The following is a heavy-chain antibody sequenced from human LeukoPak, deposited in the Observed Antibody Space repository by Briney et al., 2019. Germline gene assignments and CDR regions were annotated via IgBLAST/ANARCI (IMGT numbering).Heavy chain of an antibody. J-gene: IGHJ4*02. Sequence: PGGSLRLSCTASGFSVSSNYMSWVRQAPGKGLEWVSVMFASGSTYYADSVKGRFTFSRDIFRNTLYLQLNSLRVEDTALHYCARGFVQTGYSSSSYVHWGQGTLVTVSS. V-gene: IGHV3-66*01. D-gene: IGHD6-13*01. CDR3: ARGFVQTGYSSSSYVH. CDR2: MFASGST. CDR1: GFSVSSNY.